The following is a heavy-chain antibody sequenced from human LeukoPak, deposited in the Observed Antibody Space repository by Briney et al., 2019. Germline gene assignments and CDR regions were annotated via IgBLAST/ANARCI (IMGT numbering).Heavy chain of an antibody. CDR1: GYTFTSYG. Sequence: ASVKVSCKASGYTFTSYGISWVRQAPGQGLEWMGWISAYNGNTNYAQKLQGRVTMTTDTSTSTAYMELRSLRSDDTAVYYCARGAAPYGDYRNWFDPWDQGTLVTVSS. CDR3: ARGAAPYGDYRNWFDP. V-gene: IGHV1-18*01. D-gene: IGHD4-17*01. CDR2: ISAYNGNT. J-gene: IGHJ5*02.